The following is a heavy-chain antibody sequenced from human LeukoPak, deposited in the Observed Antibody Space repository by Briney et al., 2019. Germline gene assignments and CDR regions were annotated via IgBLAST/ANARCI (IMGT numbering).Heavy chain of an antibody. Sequence: PGGSLRLSCTGSGFTLGIYAMTWVRQAPGEGLEWVATMLNSGARYDADSVMSRFTMSRDSSQDTLYLQMNNLGVEDTAIYYCARGGGGHRPFDYWGQGVLVTVSA. CDR2: MLNSGAR. V-gene: IGHV3-23*01. CDR1: GFTLGIYA. D-gene: IGHD2-15*01. J-gene: IGHJ4*02. CDR3: ARGGGGHRPFDY.